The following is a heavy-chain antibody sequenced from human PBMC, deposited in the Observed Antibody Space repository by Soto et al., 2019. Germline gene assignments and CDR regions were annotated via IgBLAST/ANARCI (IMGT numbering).Heavy chain of an antibody. D-gene: IGHD5-12*01. CDR3: AREADRRWLDLFDF. J-gene: IGHJ4*02. V-gene: IGHV1-69*01. CDR1: GGTFSTYG. Sequence: QVQLVQSGAEVKKPGSSVKVSCMASGGTFSTYGVSWVRQAPGQGLEWMGGIIPLLGTANYAQKFQGRVTIRADESMTTAYMEMRSLRSDDTAVYFCAREADRRWLDLFDFWGQGTLVTVSS. CDR2: IIPLLGTA.